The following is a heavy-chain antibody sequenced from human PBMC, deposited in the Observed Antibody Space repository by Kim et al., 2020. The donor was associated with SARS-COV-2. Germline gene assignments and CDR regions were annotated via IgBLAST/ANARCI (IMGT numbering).Heavy chain of an antibody. CDR2: ISSSGSYV. J-gene: IGHJ4*01. V-gene: IGHV3-11*01. D-gene: IGHD3-10*01. CDR3: ARVPFGDLSADYFDL. CDR1: GFTFSDYY. Sequence: GGSLRLSCAASGFTFSDYYMTWIRQAPGKGLAWVSYISSSGSYVNNADSVKGRFTISRDNAKNSLYLQMSSLIAEDTALYYCARVPFGDLSADYFDLWG.